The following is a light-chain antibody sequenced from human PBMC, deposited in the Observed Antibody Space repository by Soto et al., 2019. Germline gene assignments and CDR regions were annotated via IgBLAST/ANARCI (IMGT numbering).Light chain of an antibody. V-gene: IGLV1-40*01. Sequence: QSVLTQPPSVSGAPGQRVTSSCTGSRSNTGAGYDVHWYQPFPGTAPKRLIYANSNRPSGVPDRFSGSKDGTSASLANTGIQAEGEASSYCQSYDSSLRGTIFGGGTKLTVL. CDR3: QSYDSSLRGTI. J-gene: IGLJ2*01. CDR1: RSNTGAGYD. CDR2: ANS.